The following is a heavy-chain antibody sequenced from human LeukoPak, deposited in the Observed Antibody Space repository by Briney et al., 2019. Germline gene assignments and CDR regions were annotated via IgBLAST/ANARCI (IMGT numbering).Heavy chain of an antibody. D-gene: IGHD2-15*01. V-gene: IGHV3-23*01. Sequence: GGSLRLSCAASGFTFSSYAMSWVRQAPGKGLEWVSAISGSGESTYDKDSVKGRFSISRDNSKNTLYLQMNSLRAEDTAVYHCARQLGYCSGGNCYFDLWGQGALVTVSS. CDR2: ISGSGEST. CDR1: GFTFSSYA. J-gene: IGHJ4*02. CDR3: ARQLGYCSGGNCYFDL.